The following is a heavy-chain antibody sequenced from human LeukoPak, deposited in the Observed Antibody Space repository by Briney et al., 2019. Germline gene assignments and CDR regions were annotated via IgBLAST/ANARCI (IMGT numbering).Heavy chain of an antibody. CDR2: IIPIFGTA. Sequence: GASVKVSCKASRGTFSSYAISWVRQAPGQGVEWMGGIIPIFGTANYAQKFQGRVTITADESTSTAYMELSSLRSEDTAVYYCARGTYDSSGYYNFDYWGQGTLVTVSS. CDR1: RGTFSSYA. J-gene: IGHJ4*02. V-gene: IGHV1-69*13. CDR3: ARGTYDSSGYYNFDY. D-gene: IGHD3-22*01.